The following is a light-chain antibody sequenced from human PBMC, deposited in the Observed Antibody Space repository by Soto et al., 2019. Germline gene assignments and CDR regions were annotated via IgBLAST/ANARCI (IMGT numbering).Light chain of an antibody. V-gene: IGLV2-14*01. Sequence: QSALTQPASVSGSPGQSITISCPGTSSDVGGYNYVSWYQQHPGKAPKLMIYDVSNRPSGVSNRFSGSKSGNTASLTISGLQAEDEADYYCSSYTSSSPYVFGTRTKVTVL. CDR1: SSDVGGYNY. J-gene: IGLJ1*01. CDR2: DVS. CDR3: SSYTSSSPYV.